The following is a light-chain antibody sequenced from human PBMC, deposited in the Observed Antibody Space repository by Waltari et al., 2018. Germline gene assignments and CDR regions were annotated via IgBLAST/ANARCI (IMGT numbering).Light chain of an antibody. V-gene: IGKV1-9*01. CDR1: QGISSY. CDR3: QRYNSYPIT. Sequence: DVQLTQSPSFLAASVGDRVTITCRASQGISSYLAWYQQKPGKAPKLLIYAASTLQSGVPSRFSGSGSGTEFTLTISSLQPDDFATYYCQRYNSYPITFGPGTKVDI. CDR2: AAS. J-gene: IGKJ3*01.